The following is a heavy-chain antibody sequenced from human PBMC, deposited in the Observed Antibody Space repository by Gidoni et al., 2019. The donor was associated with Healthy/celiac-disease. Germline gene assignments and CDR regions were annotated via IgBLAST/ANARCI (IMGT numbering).Heavy chain of an antibody. V-gene: IGHV3-30-3*01. Sequence: EWVAVISYDGSNKYYADSVKGRFTISRDNSKNTLYLQMNSLRAEDTAVYYCARDSYGSGSYYNGCLDYWGQGTLVTVSS. CDR2: ISYDGSNK. J-gene: IGHJ4*02. CDR3: ARDSYGSGSYYNGCLDY. D-gene: IGHD3-10*01.